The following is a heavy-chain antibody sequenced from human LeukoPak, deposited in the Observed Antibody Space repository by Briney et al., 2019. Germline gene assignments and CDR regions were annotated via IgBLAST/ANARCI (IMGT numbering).Heavy chain of an antibody. CDR2: ISYDGSNK. D-gene: IGHD5-24*01. J-gene: IGHJ4*02. Sequence: GGSLRLSCAASGFTFSSYWMSWVRQAPGKGLEWVAVISYDGSNKYYADSVKGRFTISRDNSKNTLYLQMNSLRAEDTAVYYCAKDGGYNAPGVYWGQGTLVTVSS. CDR1: GFTFSSYW. CDR3: AKDGGYNAPGVY. V-gene: IGHV3-30*18.